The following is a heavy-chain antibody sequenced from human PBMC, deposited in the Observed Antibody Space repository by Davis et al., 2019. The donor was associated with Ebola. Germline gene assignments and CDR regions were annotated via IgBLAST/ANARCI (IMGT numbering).Heavy chain of an antibody. CDR1: GFTFSSYW. D-gene: IGHD2-15*01. CDR3: ARDHLTLFSVFFDY. V-gene: IGHV3-7*01. J-gene: IGHJ4*02. CDR2: IKQDGSEK. Sequence: GGSLTLSCAASGFTFSSYWMSWVRHAPGKGLEWVATIKQDGSEKYYVDSVKGRFTISRDNAKNSLYLQMNSLRAEDTAVYYCARDHLTLFSVFFDYWGQGTLVTVSS.